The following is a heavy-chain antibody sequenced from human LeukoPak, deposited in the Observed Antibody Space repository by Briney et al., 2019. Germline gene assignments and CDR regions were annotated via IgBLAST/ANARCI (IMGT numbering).Heavy chain of an antibody. J-gene: IGHJ4*02. CDR1: GYTFTNYG. CDR2: ISVYNGNT. D-gene: IGHD2-2*01. Sequence: ASVKVSCKASGYTFTNYGISWVRQAPGQGLEWMGWISVYNGNTNYAQKVQGRVTMTTDTSTSTAYMELRSLRSDDTAVYYCARDPTPYCSSTSCYLLYFDYWGQGTLVTVSS. CDR3: ARDPTPYCSSTSCYLLYFDY. V-gene: IGHV1-18*01.